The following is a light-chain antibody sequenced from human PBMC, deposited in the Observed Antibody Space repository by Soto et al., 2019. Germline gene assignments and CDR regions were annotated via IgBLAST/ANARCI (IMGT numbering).Light chain of an antibody. CDR3: QQYNNWPRT. CDR2: GAS. Sequence: EIVLTQSPATLSVSPGERATLSCRASQSVSSNLAWYQQKPGQAPRLLIHGASTRATGIPDRFSGSGSGAEFTLTISSLQSGDLAVYYCQQYNNWPRTFGQGTKLEIK. CDR1: QSVSSN. V-gene: IGKV3D-15*01. J-gene: IGKJ2*01.